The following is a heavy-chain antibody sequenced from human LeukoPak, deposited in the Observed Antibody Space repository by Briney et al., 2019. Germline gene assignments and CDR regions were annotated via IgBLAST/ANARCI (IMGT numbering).Heavy chain of an antibody. CDR1: GFTFSSYS. J-gene: IGHJ4*02. V-gene: IGHV3-21*01. Sequence: PGGSLRPSCAASGFTFSSYSMNWVRQAPGKGLEWVSSISSSSSYIYYADSVKGRFTISRDNAKNSLYLQMNSLRAEDTAVYYCASEAPLPASRVWGQGTLVTVSS. D-gene: IGHD5/OR15-5a*01. CDR2: ISSSSSYI. CDR3: ASEAPLPASRV.